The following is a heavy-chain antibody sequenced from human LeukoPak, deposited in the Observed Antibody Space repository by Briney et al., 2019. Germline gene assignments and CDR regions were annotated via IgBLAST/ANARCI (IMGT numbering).Heavy chain of an antibody. CDR1: GFTFSRYW. Sequence: PGGSLRLSCAASGFTFSRYWMHWVRQAPGKGLVWVSRINSDGSSTSYADSVKGRFTISRDNAKNTLYLQMNSLRAEDTAVYYCARGPRGTGTTLSLDWFDPWGQGTLVTVSS. V-gene: IGHV3-74*01. J-gene: IGHJ5*02. CDR3: ARGPRGTGTTLSLDWFDP. D-gene: IGHD1-1*01. CDR2: INSDGSST.